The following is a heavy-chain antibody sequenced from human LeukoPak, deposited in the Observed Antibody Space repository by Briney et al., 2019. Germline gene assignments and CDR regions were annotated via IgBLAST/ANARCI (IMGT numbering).Heavy chain of an antibody. CDR1: GGSFSGYY. CDR2: INHSGST. CDR3: ARAPVGATHWYFDL. Sequence: KPSETLSLTCAVYGGSFSGYYWSWIRKPPGKGLEWIGEINHSGSTNYNPSLKSRVTISVDTSKNQFSLKLSSVTAADTAVYYCARAPVGATHWYFDLWGRGTLVTVSS. J-gene: IGHJ2*01. D-gene: IGHD1-26*01. V-gene: IGHV4-34*01.